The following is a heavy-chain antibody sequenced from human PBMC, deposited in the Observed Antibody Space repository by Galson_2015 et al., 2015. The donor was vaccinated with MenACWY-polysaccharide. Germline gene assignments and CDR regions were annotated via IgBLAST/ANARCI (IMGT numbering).Heavy chain of an antibody. V-gene: IGHV3-23*01. CDR2: ISGSGGST. CDR1: GFTFSSYA. CDR3: AKDRMLRSPRSAPPHFDY. D-gene: IGHD3-3*01. J-gene: IGHJ4*02. Sequence: SLRLSCAASGFTFSSYAMSWVRQAPGKGLEWVSAISGSGGSTYYADSVKGRFTISRDNSKNTLYLQMNSLRAEDTAVYYCAKDRMLRSPRSAPPHFDYWGQGTLVTVSS.